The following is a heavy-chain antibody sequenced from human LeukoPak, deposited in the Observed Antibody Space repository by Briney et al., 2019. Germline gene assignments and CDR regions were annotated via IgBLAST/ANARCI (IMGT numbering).Heavy chain of an antibody. J-gene: IGHJ5*02. CDR3: ARGQGSGFDP. CDR1: GGSFSSYY. Sequence: SETLSLTCAVSGGSFSSYYWIWIRQPPGKGLEWIGEINHSGSTSSNPSPKNRGSMSVDTSKSHFSLRLSSVTAADTAVYYCARGQGSGFDPWGQGTLVIVSS. CDR2: INHSGST. V-gene: IGHV4-34*04.